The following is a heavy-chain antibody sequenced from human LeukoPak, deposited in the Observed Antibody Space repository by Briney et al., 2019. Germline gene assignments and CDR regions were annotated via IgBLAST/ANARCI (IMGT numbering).Heavy chain of an antibody. CDR1: GFTFSSYS. D-gene: IGHD1-26*01. CDR3: ARDDREWELFNDAFDI. CDR2: ISSSSSYI. J-gene: IGHJ3*02. V-gene: IGHV3-21*01. Sequence: GGFLRLSCAASGFTFSSYSMNWVRQAPGKGLEWVSSISSSSSYIYYADSVKGRFTISRDNAKNSLYLQMNSLRAEDTAVYYCARDDREWELFNDAFDIWGQGTMVTVS.